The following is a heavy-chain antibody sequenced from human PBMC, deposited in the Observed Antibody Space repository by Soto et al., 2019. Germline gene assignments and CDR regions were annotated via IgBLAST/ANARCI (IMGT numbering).Heavy chain of an antibody. J-gene: IGHJ4*02. CDR2: ISYDGSNK. Sequence: QVQLVESGGGVVQPGRSLRLSCTASGFTFSSYAMHWVRQAPGKGLEWVAVISYDGSNKYYADSVKGRFTISRDNSKNTLYLQMNSLRAEDTAVYYCASEFDWLVVTDYWGQGTLVTVSS. CDR3: ASEFDWLVVTDY. CDR1: GFTFSSYA. D-gene: IGHD3-9*01. V-gene: IGHV3-30-3*01.